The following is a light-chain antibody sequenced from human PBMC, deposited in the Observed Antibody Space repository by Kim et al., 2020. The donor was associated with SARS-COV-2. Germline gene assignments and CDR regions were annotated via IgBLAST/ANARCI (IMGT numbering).Light chain of an antibody. CDR3: QQYGNSPSTT. CDR1: PSIPDNY. Sequence: PVERATRSHKPRPSIPDNYLACYQQKPGPAPGHLLSGASSRATGIPDGFSGSGSGTDFTLSITRLEPEDFAVYYCQQYGNSPSTTFGQGTKVDIK. J-gene: IGKJ1*01. V-gene: IGKV3-20*01. CDR2: GAS.